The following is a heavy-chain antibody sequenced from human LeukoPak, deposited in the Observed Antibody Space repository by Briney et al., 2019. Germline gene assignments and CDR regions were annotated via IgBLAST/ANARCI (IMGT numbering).Heavy chain of an antibody. Sequence: ASVKVSCKASGGTFSSYAISWVRQAPGQGLEWMGGIIPIFGTANYAQKLQGRVTITADKSTSTAYMELSSLRSEDTAVYYCARDSLSAGYYYYYYMDVWGKGTTVTVSS. J-gene: IGHJ6*03. CDR3: ARDSLSAGYYYYYYMDV. CDR2: IIPIFGTA. V-gene: IGHV1-69*06. CDR1: GGTFSSYA.